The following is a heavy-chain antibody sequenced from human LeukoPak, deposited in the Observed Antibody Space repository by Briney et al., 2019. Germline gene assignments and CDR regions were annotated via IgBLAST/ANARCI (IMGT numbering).Heavy chain of an antibody. CDR1: GFTFNSYP. Sequence: GGSLRLSCAVSGFTFNSYPMDWVRQAPGKGLEWVAVIWYDGSNKYYPDSVRGRFTVSRDDSKNTLYLQMDSLRAEDTAVYYCARGSTGQYYYYYYMDVWGKGTTVTVSS. CDR3: ARGSTGQYYYYYYMDV. D-gene: IGHD1-1*01. V-gene: IGHV3-33*01. J-gene: IGHJ6*03. CDR2: IWYDGSNK.